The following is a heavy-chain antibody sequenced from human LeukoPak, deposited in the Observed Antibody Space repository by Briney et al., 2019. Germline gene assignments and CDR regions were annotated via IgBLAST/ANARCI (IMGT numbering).Heavy chain of an antibody. V-gene: IGHV1-18*01. Sequence: ASVKVSCKASGYTLNKFGMSWVRQAPGQGLEWLGWINTYNGNTKLGEKFQGRVTMTTDTSTRTVYMELTSLRTDDTAVYFCARDTPQHLKRFDYWGQGTLVTVSS. J-gene: IGHJ4*02. CDR2: INTYNGNT. D-gene: IGHD6-13*01. CDR1: GYTLNKFG. CDR3: ARDTPQHLKRFDY.